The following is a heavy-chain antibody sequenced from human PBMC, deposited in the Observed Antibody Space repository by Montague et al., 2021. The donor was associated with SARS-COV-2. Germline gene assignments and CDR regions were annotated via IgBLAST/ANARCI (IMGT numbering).Heavy chain of an antibody. CDR3: SRTYRGTFDF. Sequence: SETLSLTCAVYGGSFSAYYWSWIRQPPGRGLEWIGEINHSGTTNYKSSLESRLSMSVDTSENQFSLNLSSVTAADTAVYFCSRTYRGTFDFWGQGILATVSS. D-gene: IGHD1-7*01. V-gene: IGHV4-34*01. CDR1: GGSFSAYY. CDR2: INHSGTT. J-gene: IGHJ4*02.